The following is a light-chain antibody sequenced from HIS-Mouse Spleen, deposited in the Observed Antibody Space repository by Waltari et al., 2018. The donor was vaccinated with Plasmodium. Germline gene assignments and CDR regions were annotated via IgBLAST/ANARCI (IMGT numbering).Light chain of an antibody. CDR1: QSVSSY. V-gene: IGKV3-11*01. CDR3: QQRSQVT. Sequence: ESVLTQSPATLSLSPGENATLSCRASQSVSSYLAWYQQKPGQAPRLLIYDASNRATGIPARFSGSGSGTDFTLTISSLEPEDFAVYYCQQRSQVTFGQGTRLEIK. CDR2: DAS. J-gene: IGKJ5*01.